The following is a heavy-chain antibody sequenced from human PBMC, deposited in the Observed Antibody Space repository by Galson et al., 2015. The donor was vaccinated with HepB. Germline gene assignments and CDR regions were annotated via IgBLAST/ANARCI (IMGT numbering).Heavy chain of an antibody. Sequence: SVTVSCKASGSTFTSYYMHWVRQAPGQGLEWMGIINPSGGSTSYAQKFQGRVTMTRDTSTSTVYMELSSLRSEDTAVYYCARVPGSGSYSEYYFDYWGQGTLVTVSS. CDR2: INPSGGST. J-gene: IGHJ4*02. CDR3: ARVPGSGSYSEYYFDY. CDR1: GSTFTSYY. V-gene: IGHV1-46*01. D-gene: IGHD1-26*01.